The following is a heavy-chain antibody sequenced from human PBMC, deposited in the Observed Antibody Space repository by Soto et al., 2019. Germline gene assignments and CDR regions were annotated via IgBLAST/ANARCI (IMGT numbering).Heavy chain of an antibody. V-gene: IGHV4-31*03. CDR2: IYYRGST. D-gene: IGHD3-9*01. CDR1: GGSISSGGYY. Sequence: SETLSLTCTVSGGSISSGGYYWSWIRQHPGKGLEWIGYIYYRGSTYYNPSLKSRVTISVDTSKNQFSLKLSSVTAADTAVYYCARDVHYDILTGYYVKSWFDPWGQGTLVTVSS. J-gene: IGHJ5*02. CDR3: ARDVHYDILTGYYVKSWFDP.